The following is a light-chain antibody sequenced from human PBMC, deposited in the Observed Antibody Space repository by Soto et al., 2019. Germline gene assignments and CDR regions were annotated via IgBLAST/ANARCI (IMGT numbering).Light chain of an antibody. Sequence: AIQMTQSPSSLSAAVGDRVTITCRASQGIRNHLGWYQQKPGRAPHLLIFAASNLQSGVPSRFSGSGSGTDFTLSISSLQPEDFATYYCLQDYTSPRTFGQPTNVDIK. CDR3: LQDYTSPRT. CDR1: QGIRNH. J-gene: IGKJ1*01. V-gene: IGKV1-6*01. CDR2: AAS.